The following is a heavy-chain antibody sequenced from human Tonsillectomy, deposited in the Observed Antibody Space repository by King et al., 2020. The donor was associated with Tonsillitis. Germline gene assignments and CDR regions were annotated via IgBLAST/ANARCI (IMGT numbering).Heavy chain of an antibody. CDR3: ARGDSGSYDDAFDI. V-gene: IGHV4-38-2*01. CDR2: IYHSGST. Sequence: QLQESGPGLVKPSETLSLTCAVSGYSISSGYYWGWIRQPPGKGLEWIGSIYHSGSTYYNPSLKSRVTISVDTSKNQFSLKLSSVTAADTAVYYCARGDSGSYDDAFDIWGQGTMVTVSS. J-gene: IGHJ3*02. CDR1: GYSISSGYY. D-gene: IGHD1-26*01.